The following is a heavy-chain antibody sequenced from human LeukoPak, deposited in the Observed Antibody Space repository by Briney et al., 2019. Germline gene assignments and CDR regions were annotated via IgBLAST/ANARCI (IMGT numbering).Heavy chain of an antibody. D-gene: IGHD6-19*01. V-gene: IGHV3-23*01. CDR2: INVRGDAT. CDR3: AKDYRYGSA. Sequence: GGSLRLSCAASGFTFNSFAFTWVRQAPGRGLEWVSAINVRGDATFYAESVRGRFTISRDNSKNTLYQQMNSLGAEDTALYYCAKDYRYGSAWGPGTLVVVSS. CDR1: GFTFNSFA. J-gene: IGHJ5*02.